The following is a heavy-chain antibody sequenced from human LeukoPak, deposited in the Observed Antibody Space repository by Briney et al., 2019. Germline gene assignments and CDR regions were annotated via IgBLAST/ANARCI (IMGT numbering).Heavy chain of an antibody. CDR2: IIPAFGTA. CDR3: ASEGNYDSSGYSRYNYYYMDV. J-gene: IGHJ6*03. Sequence: SVKVSCTGSGGTFSSYSISWVRQAPGQGLEWMGGIIPAFGTAHYAQKFQGRVTFTTDESTTTAYMELRSLRSEDTAVYYCASEGNYDSSGYSRYNYYYMDVWGKGTAVTVSS. CDR1: GGTFSSYS. D-gene: IGHD3-22*01. V-gene: IGHV1-69*05.